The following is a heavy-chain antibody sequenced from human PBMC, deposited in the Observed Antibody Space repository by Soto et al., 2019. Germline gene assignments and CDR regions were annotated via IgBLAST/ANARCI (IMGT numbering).Heavy chain of an antibody. CDR1: GGPFSTLS. CDR3: ARDLPNRSGRV. Sequence: QVQLVQSGPEVKKPGSSVKVSCKVSGGPFSTLSISWVRQAPGQGLMWMGGIIPIFDATTYAQMFQGRVTITADDSTSTAYMELSSLRSDDTAVYYCARDLPNRSGRVWGTGTLVTVSS. V-gene: IGHV1-69*01. D-gene: IGHD3-10*01. J-gene: IGHJ4*02. CDR2: IIPIFDAT.